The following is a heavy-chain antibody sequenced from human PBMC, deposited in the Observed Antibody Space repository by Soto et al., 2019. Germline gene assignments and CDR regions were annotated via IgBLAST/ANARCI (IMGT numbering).Heavy chain of an antibody. D-gene: IGHD4-17*01. CDR1: GYSFTSYW. CDR3: ATVDPTDYYYYGMDV. CDR2: IDPSDSYT. Sequence: PGESLKISCKCSGYSFTSYWISWVRQMPGKGLEWMGRIDPSDSYTNYSPSFQGHVTISADKSISTAYLQWSSLKASDTAMYYCATVDPTDYYYYGMDVWGQGTTVTVSS. J-gene: IGHJ6*02. V-gene: IGHV5-10-1*01.